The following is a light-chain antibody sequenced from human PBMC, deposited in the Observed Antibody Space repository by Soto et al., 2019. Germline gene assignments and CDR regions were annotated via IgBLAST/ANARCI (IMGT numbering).Light chain of an antibody. J-gene: IGLJ3*02. CDR2: STN. CDR3: VLYMGSGLRV. CDR1: SGSVSTSYY. V-gene: IGLV8-61*01. Sequence: QTVVTQEPSFSVSPGGTVPLTCGLSSGSVSTSYYPSWYQQTPGQAPRTLIYSTNTRSSGVPDRFSGSILGNKAALTITGAQADDESDYYCVLYMGSGLRVFGGGTKLTVL.